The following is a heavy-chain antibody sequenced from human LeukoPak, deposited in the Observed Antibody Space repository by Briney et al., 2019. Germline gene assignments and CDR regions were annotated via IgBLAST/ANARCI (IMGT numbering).Heavy chain of an antibody. Sequence: PSETLSLTCAVYGGSFSGYYWSWIRQPPGKGLEWIGEINHSGSTNYNPSLKSRVTISVDTSKNQFSLKLSSVTAADTAVYYCASIAVADPHYYYYMDVWGKGTTVTVSS. V-gene: IGHV4-34*01. CDR3: ASIAVADPHYYYYMDV. CDR1: GGSFSGYY. CDR2: INHSGST. D-gene: IGHD6-19*01. J-gene: IGHJ6*03.